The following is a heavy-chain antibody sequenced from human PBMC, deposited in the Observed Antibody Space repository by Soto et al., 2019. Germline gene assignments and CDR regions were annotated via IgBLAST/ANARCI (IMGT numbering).Heavy chain of an antibody. CDR3: ARTFGGYLYAFYY. CDR2: VYPGDSDI. CDR1: VYTFTSYW. D-gene: IGHD1-26*01. V-gene: IGHV5-51*01. Sequence: GESLKISCKGSVYTFTSYWIGWVRQMPGKGLEWMGIVYPGDSDIRYSPSFKGQVTISADKSISTAYLQWSSVKASDTAMYFCARTFGGYLYAFYYWGQGTQVTVSS. J-gene: IGHJ4*02.